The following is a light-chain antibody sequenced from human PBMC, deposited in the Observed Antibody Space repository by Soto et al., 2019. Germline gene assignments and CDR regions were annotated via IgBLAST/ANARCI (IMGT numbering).Light chain of an antibody. V-gene: IGLV2-14*01. CDR2: DVS. CDR1: SSDVGGHNY. J-gene: IGLJ2*01. Sequence: QSALTQPASVSGSPGQSITISCTGTSSDVGGHNYVSWYQQHPGKAPKLMIYDVSNRPSGVSNRFSGSKSGNTASLTISGLQAEDEADYYCSSYTSRVVFGGGTKLTVL. CDR3: SSYTSRVV.